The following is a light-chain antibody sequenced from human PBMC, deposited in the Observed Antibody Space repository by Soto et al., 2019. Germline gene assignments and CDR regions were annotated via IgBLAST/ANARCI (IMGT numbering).Light chain of an antibody. CDR2: GAS. CDR1: QSVSSN. V-gene: IGKV3-15*01. Sequence: EIVMTQSPATLSVSPGERATLSCRASQSVSSNLAWYQQKPGQAPRLLIYGASTRATGVPARFSGSGSGTEFTLTINCLQSEDFAVYYCLQYNDWPRTFGQGTKVEI. J-gene: IGKJ1*01. CDR3: LQYNDWPRT.